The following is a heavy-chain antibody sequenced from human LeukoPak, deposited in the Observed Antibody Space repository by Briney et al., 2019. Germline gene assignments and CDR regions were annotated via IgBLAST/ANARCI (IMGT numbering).Heavy chain of an antibody. V-gene: IGHV4-31*11. CDR1: GGSISSGGYY. CDR2: IYYSGST. J-gene: IGHJ6*02. Sequence: SQTLSLTCAVSGGSISSGGYYWSWIRQHPGKGLEWIGYIYYSGSTYYNPSLKSRVTISVDTSKNQFSLKLSSVTAADTAVYYCARAPLLGFGELAGYYYGMDVWGQGTTVTVSS. CDR3: ARAPLLGFGELAGYYYGMDV. D-gene: IGHD3-10*01.